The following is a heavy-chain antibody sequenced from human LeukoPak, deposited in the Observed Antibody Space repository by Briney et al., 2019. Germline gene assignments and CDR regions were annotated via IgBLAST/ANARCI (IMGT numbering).Heavy chain of an antibody. Sequence: GGSLRLSYAVSGLTFSNYWMHWVRQAPGKGLVWVSRISNDGTSTSYADSVKGRFTISRDNAKNSLYLQMNSLRAEDTAVYYCARDELEYSSLMDYWGQGTLVTVSS. J-gene: IGHJ4*02. CDR3: ARDELEYSSLMDY. D-gene: IGHD6-6*01. CDR2: ISNDGTST. V-gene: IGHV3-74*01. CDR1: GLTFSNYW.